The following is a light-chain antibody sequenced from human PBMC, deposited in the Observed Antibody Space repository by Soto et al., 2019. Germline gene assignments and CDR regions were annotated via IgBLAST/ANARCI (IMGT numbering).Light chain of an antibody. Sequence: QSALTQPASVSGSPGQSITISCTGTSSDVGGYNYVSWYQQHPGKAPKLMIYEVSNRPSGVSNRFSGSKSGNTASLTISGLQAEDEADYYCQSYDSSLSKVFGGGTKVTVL. CDR3: QSYDSSLSKV. V-gene: IGLV2-14*01. J-gene: IGLJ3*02. CDR2: EVS. CDR1: SSDVGGYNY.